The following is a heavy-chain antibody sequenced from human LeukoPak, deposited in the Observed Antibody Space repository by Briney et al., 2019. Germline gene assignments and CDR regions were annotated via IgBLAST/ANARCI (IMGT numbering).Heavy chain of an antibody. Sequence: ASVKVSCKASGYTFTSYDINWVRQATGQGLEWMGWMNPNSGNTGYAQKFQGRVTMTRDMSTSTVYMELSSLRSEDTAVYYCASQWRHGSGSSNWFDPWGQGTLVTVSS. D-gene: IGHD3-10*01. CDR3: ASQWRHGSGSSNWFDP. CDR2: MNPNSGNT. V-gene: IGHV1-8*02. J-gene: IGHJ5*02. CDR1: GYTFTSYD.